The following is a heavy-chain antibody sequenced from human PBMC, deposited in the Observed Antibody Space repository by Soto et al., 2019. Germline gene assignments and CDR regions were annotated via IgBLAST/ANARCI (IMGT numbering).Heavy chain of an antibody. CDR1: GFTFSSYA. CDR3: ATSGRCRGISCSDGYWYFEL. V-gene: IGHV3-23*01. J-gene: IGHJ2*01. Sequence: EVQLLESGGGLVQPGGSLTLSCAASGFTFSSYAMTWVRQVRPAPGKGLEWVSTISRSAASTYYADSVKGRFTISRDNSKNTLYWQMNSLRAEEPAVYYCATSGRCRGISCSDGYWYFELWGRGTLATVSS. CDR2: ISRSAAST. D-gene: IGHD2-2*01.